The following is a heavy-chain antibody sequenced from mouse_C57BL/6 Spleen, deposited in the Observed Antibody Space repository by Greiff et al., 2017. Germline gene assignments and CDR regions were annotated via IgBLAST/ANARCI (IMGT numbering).Heavy chain of an antibody. Sequence: VQLKESGPELVKPGASVKMSCKASGYTFTDYNMHWVKQSHGKSLEWIGYINPNNGGTSYNQKFKGKATLTVNKSSSTASMELSSLTSEDSAVYYCAREGDRDYAMDYWGQGTSVTVYS. CDR3: AREGDRDYAMDY. CDR1: GYTFTDYN. J-gene: IGHJ4*01. CDR2: INPNNGGT. D-gene: IGHD2-14*01. V-gene: IGHV1-22*01.